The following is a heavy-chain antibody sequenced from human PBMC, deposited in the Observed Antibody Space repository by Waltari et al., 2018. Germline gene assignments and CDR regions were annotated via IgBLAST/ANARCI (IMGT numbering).Heavy chain of an antibody. CDR1: GFTFSTYS. D-gene: IGHD2-2*01. CDR3: ARGSTSSYGMDV. Sequence: EVQLVESGGGLVNPGGSLRLSCADSGFTFSTYSMNLVRQAPGKGLEWVSSISSNSIYIYYADSVKGRFTISRDNAKNSLYLQMNSLGAEDTAVYYCARGSTSSYGMDVWGQGTTVTVSS. J-gene: IGHJ6*02. V-gene: IGHV3-21*01. CDR2: ISSNSIYI.